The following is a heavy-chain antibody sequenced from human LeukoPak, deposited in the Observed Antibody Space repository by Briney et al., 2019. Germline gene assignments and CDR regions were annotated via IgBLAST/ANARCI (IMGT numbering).Heavy chain of an antibody. D-gene: IGHD1-7*01. CDR2: IWYDGSSK. J-gene: IGHJ4*02. Sequence: QPGRSLRLSCAASGLIFSSSGMHWVRQAPGKGLEWVAVIWYDGSSKYYADSVKGRFIISRDNSKNTLYLQMNSLRAEDTAVYYCATAGNYRFDYWGQGTLVTVSS. CDR3: ATAGNYRFDY. CDR1: GLIFSSSG. V-gene: IGHV3-33*01.